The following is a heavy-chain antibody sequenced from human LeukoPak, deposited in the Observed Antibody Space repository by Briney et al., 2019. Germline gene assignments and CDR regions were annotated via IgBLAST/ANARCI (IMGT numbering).Heavy chain of an antibody. D-gene: IGHD5-18*01. Sequence: SETLSLTCTVSGLSLSRYYWSWIRQPPGKGLEWIGYIYYSGGTNYNPSLKSRVTISVDTSKKQFSLKLSSLTAADTAVYFCARGLRGYSYGNWGQGTLVTVSS. J-gene: IGHJ4*02. CDR1: GLSLSRYY. CDR3: ARGLRGYSYGN. V-gene: IGHV4-59*01. CDR2: IYYSGGT.